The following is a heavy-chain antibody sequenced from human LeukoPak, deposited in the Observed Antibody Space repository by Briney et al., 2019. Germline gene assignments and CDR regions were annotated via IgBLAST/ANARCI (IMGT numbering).Heavy chain of an antibody. CDR1: GGSISSGGYY. CDR3: ARSSSWYLSWFDP. V-gene: IGHV4-31*03. CDR2: IYYSGST. D-gene: IGHD6-13*01. Sequence: KASQTLSLTCTVSGGSISSGGYYWSWIRQHPGKGLEWIGYIYYSGSTYYNPSLKSRVTISVDTSKNQFSLKLSSVTAADTAVYYCARSSSWYLSWFDPWGQGTLVTVSS. J-gene: IGHJ5*02.